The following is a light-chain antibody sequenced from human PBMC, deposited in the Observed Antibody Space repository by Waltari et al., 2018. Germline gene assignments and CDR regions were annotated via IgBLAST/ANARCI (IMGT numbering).Light chain of an antibody. J-gene: IGLJ2*01. CDR3: SSYAGTNNVV. Sequence: QSALTQPPSASGSPGQSVPIPCTATSSAVGGFNYASWYQQHPGKAPKLMIYEVSKRPSGVPDRFSGSKSGNTASLTVSGLQAEDEGDYYCSSYAGTNNVVFGGGTKLTVL. V-gene: IGLV2-8*01. CDR1: SSAVGGFNY. CDR2: EVS.